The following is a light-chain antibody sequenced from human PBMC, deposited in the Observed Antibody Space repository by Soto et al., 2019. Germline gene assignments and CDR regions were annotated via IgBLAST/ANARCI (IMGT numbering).Light chain of an antibody. CDR2: TTN. J-gene: IGLJ1*01. Sequence: QSARTKPPSASGTPGKRVTIFCFGSSSTIGTSSVHWFQQLPGTAPKLLISTTNQRPSGVPERFSGSKSGTSASLAISGLQSEDEADYYCAAWDDSLNGHVFGTGTKVTVL. CDR1: SSTIGTSS. CDR3: AAWDDSLNGHV. V-gene: IGLV1-44*01.